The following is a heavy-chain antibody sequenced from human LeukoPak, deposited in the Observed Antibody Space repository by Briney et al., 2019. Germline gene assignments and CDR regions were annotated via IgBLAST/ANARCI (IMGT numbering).Heavy chain of an antibody. CDR1: GFTVSSYG. V-gene: IGHV3-7*01. J-gene: IGHJ4*02. CDR2: INQDGSKQ. CDR3: VRDGGVSGYDLLDY. D-gene: IGHD5-12*01. Sequence: GGSLRLSCAASGFTVSSYGVTWVRQAPGKGLEWVAHINQDGSKQYYMDSVKARFTISRDNAKNSLSLQMNSLRAEDTAVYYCVRDGGVSGYDLLDYWGQGTLVTVSS.